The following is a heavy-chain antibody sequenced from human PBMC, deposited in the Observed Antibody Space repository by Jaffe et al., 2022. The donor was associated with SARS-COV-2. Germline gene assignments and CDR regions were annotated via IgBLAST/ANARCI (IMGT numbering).Heavy chain of an antibody. CDR2: INSDGRST. CDR3: ARDPTVTGIDY. V-gene: IGHV3-74*01. CDR1: GFTFTSYW. Sequence: EVQLVESGGGLVQPGGSLRLSCVASGFTFTSYWMHWVRQGPGKGLVWVSRINSDGRSTNYADSVKGRFTISRDNAKNTLYLQMNSLRAEDTAVYYCARDPTVTGIDYWGQGTLVTVSS. D-gene: IGHD4-17*01. J-gene: IGHJ4*02.